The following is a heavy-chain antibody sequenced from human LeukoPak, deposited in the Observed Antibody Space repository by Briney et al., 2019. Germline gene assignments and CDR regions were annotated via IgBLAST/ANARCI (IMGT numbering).Heavy chain of an antibody. D-gene: IGHD3-10*01. CDR2: ISSSGSTI. Sequence: GGSLRLSCAASGFTFSDYYMSWIRQAPGKGLEWVSYISSSGSTIYYADSVKGRFTISRDNAKNSLYLQMNSLRAEDTAVYYCASFDDSLSRSYFDYWGQGTLVTVSS. CDR3: ASFDDSLSRSYFDY. J-gene: IGHJ4*02. CDR1: GFTFSDYY. V-gene: IGHV3-11*01.